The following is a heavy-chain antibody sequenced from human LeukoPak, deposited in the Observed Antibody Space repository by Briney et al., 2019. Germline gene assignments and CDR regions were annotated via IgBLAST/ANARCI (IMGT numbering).Heavy chain of an antibody. J-gene: IGHJ5*02. D-gene: IGHD1-7*01. CDR2: INTNSGVA. CDR3: ARDWDPITGTTRWFDP. CDR1: GYTFTGYY. Sequence: ASVKVSCKASGYTFTGYYVHWVRQAPGQGLEWMAWINTNSGVANYAQKFQGRVTLTRDKSITTAYMELNSLRSDDTALYYCARDWDPITGTTRWFDPWGQGTLVTVSS. V-gene: IGHV1-2*02.